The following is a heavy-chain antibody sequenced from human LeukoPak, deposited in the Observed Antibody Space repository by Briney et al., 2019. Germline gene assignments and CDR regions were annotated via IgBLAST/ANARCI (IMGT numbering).Heavy chain of an antibody. D-gene: IGHD6-19*01. CDR1: GYTFIDYY. CDR2: IDPKSGGT. CDR3: ARAYSSGWYGSTDY. Sequence: ASVKVSCRASGYTFIDYYMHWVRQAPGQGLEWMGWIDPKSGGTSYAQKFQDRVAMIRDTSISTAYMELTRLRPDDTAVYYCARAYSSGWYGSTDYWGQGTLVTVSS. V-gene: IGHV1-2*02. J-gene: IGHJ4*02.